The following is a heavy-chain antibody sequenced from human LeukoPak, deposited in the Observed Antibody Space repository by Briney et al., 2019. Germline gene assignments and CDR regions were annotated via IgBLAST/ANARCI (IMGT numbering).Heavy chain of an antibody. V-gene: IGHV4-59*01. D-gene: IGHD2/OR15-2a*01. Sequence: PSETLSLTCTVSGGSISSYYWSWIRQPPGKGLEWIGYIYYSGSTNYNTSLKSRVPISVDTTKNQISLKLSSVTAADMAVYYCARNIEGGAFDIWGQGTMVTVSS. CDR2: IYYSGST. J-gene: IGHJ3*02. CDR3: ARNIEGGAFDI. CDR1: GGSISSYY.